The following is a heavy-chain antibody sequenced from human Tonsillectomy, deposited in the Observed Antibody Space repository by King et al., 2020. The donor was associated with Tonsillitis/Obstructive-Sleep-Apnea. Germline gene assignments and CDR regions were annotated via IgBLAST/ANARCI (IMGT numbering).Heavy chain of an antibody. V-gene: IGHV1-18*01. CDR2: ISCYNGNT. J-gene: IGHJ3*02. D-gene: IGHD2-15*01. CDR3: ARVYIVAGGNAFDI. Sequence: QLVQSGAEVKKPGASVKVSCKTSGYTFTNYGISWVRQAPGQGLEWMGWISCYNGNTNYAQELQGRISMTTDTSTSTVYMELRSLRSDDTAVYYCARVYIVAGGNAFDIWGQGKMVTVSS. CDR1: GYTFTNYG.